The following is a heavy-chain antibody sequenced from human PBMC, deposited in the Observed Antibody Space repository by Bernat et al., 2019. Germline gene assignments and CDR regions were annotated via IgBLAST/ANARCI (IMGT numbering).Heavy chain of an antibody. Sequence: VQLVESGGGVVQPGRSLRLSCAASGFTFSSYGMHWVRQAPGKGLEWVTAIQYDGSKTYYADSVKGRFTISRDDSKNTLYLQMNSLRGEDTAVYYCTRDNCPSPSCFDYWGQGTLVTVSS. CDR1: GFTFSSYG. CDR3: TRDNCPSPSCFDY. CDR2: IQYDGSKT. D-gene: IGHD2-2*01. V-gene: IGHV3-33*01. J-gene: IGHJ4*02.